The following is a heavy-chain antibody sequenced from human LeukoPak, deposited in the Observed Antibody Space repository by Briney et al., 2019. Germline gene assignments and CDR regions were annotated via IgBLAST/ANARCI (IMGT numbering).Heavy chain of an antibody. D-gene: IGHD6-13*01. V-gene: IGHV1-18*01. CDR2: ISAYNGNT. CDR3: ARDSIAAAGNGLDY. Sequence: GASVKVSCKASGYTFTSYGISWVRQAPGQGLEWMGWISAYNGNTNYAQKLQGRVTMTTDTSTSTAYMELRSLRSADTAVYYCARDSIAAAGNGLDYWGQGTLVTVSS. CDR1: GYTFTSYG. J-gene: IGHJ4*02.